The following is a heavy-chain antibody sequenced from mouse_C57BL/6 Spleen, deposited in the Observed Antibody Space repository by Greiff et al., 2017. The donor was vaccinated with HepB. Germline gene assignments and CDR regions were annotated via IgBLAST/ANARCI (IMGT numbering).Heavy chain of an antibody. D-gene: IGHD2-4*01. CDR2: ISYDGSN. J-gene: IGHJ1*03. CDR1: GYSITSGYY. Sequence: VQLKESGPGLVKPSQSLSLPCSVTGYSITSGYYWNWIRQFPGNKLEWMGYISYDGSNNYNPSLKNRISITRDTSKNQFFLKLNSVTTEDTATYYCARLDYRLDFDVWGTGTTVTVSS. V-gene: IGHV3-6*01. CDR3: ARLDYRLDFDV.